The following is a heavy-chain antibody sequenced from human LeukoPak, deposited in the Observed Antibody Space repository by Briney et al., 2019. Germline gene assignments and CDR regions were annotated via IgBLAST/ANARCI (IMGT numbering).Heavy chain of an antibody. D-gene: IGHD6-13*01. CDR3: APTNSWHYYFDY. V-gene: IGHV1-2*02. CDR1: GYTFTGSY. J-gene: IGHJ4*02. Sequence: ASVKVSCKASGYTFTGSYIHWVRQAPGQGLEWMGWINPNSGGTNYAQKFQGRVTMTRDTSISTAYMELSRLRSDDTAVYYCAPTNSWHYYFDYWGQGTLVTVSS. CDR2: INPNSGGT.